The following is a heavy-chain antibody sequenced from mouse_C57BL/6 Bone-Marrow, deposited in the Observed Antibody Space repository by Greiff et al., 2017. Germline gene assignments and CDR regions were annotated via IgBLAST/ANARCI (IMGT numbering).Heavy chain of an antibody. V-gene: IGHV1-76*01. CDR3: ARWAYGSSYRYAMDY. Sequence: QVQLQQSGAELVRPGASVKLSCKASGYTFTDYYINWVKQRPGQGLEWIARIYPGSGNTYYNEKFKGKATLTAENSSSTAYMQLSSLTSEDSAVYFCARWAYGSSYRYAMDYWGQGTSVTVSS. D-gene: IGHD1-1*01. CDR1: GYTFTDYY. J-gene: IGHJ4*01. CDR2: IYPGSGNT.